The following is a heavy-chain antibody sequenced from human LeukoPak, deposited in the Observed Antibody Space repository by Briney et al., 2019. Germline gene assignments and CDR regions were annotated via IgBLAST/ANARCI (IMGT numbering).Heavy chain of an antibody. D-gene: IGHD4-23*01. V-gene: IGHV3-7*03. CDR1: GFTFRNYW. J-gene: IGHJ4*02. Sequence: GSLRLSCAASGFTFRNYWMTWVRQAPGKGLEWVANINQEGNDKYYVDSVKGRFTISRGNTKNSLFLQMNSLRAEDTAVYYCVVTRTRGDHWGQGTLVTVSS. CDR3: VVTRTRGDH. CDR2: INQEGNDK.